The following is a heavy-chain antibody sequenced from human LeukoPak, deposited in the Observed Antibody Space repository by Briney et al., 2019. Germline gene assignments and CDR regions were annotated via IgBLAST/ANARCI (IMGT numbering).Heavy chain of an antibody. J-gene: IGHJ4*02. CDR1: GFTFSSYG. D-gene: IGHD5-18*01. CDR2: ISYDGSNK. V-gene: IGHV3-30*03. Sequence: PGRSLRLSCAASGFTFSSYGMHWVRQAPGKGLEWVAVISYDGSNKYYADSVKGRFTISRDNSKNTLYLQMNSLRAEDTAVYYCVQLWVQYGYWGQGTLVTVSS. CDR3: VQLWVQYGY.